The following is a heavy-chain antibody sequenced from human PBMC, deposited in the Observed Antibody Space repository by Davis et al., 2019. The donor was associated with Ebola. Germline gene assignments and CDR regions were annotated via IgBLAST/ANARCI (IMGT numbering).Heavy chain of an antibody. CDR2: IYYSGST. V-gene: IGHV4-39*01. Sequence: SETLSLTCTVSGGSISSSSYYWGWIRQPPGKGLEWIGSIYYSGSTYYNPSLKSRVTISVDTSKNQFSLKLSSVTAADTAVYYCARTRVPAADDAFDIWGQGTMVTVSS. CDR3: ARTRVPAADDAFDI. J-gene: IGHJ3*02. CDR1: GGSISSSSYY. D-gene: IGHD2-2*01.